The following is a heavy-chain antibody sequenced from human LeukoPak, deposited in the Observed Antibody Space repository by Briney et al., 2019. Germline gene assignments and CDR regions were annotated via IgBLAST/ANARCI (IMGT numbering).Heavy chain of an antibody. D-gene: IGHD5-18*01. CDR3: ARGGYSYGYGYYYYYMVV. Sequence: ASVKVSCKASGYTFTSYDINWARQATGQGLEWMGWMNPNSGNTGYAQKFQGRVTITRNTSISTAYMELSSLRSEDTAVYYCARGGYSYGYGYYYYYMVVWGKGTTVTVSS. CDR2: MNPNSGNT. CDR1: GYTFTSYD. J-gene: IGHJ6*03. V-gene: IGHV1-8*03.